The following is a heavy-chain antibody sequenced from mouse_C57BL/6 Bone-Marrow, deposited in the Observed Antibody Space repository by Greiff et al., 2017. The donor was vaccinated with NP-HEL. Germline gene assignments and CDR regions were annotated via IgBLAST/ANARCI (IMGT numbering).Heavy chain of an antibody. CDR1: GFSLTSYG. CDR3: AKKARYWYFEV. J-gene: IGHJ1*03. CDR2: IWSGGST. V-gene: IGHV2-4*01. Sequence: VKLVESGPGLVQPSQSLSITCTVSGFSLTSYGVHWVRQPPGKGLEWLGVIWSGGSTDYNAAFISRLSISKDNSKSQVFFKMNSLQADDTAIYYCAKKARYWYFEVWGTGTTVTVSS.